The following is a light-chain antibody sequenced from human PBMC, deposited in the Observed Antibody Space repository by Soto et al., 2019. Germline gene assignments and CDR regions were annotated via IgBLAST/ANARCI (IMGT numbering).Light chain of an antibody. CDR1: QSISQH. Sequence: EIQMTQSRSSLSASVGDRGTITYRASQSISQHLNWYQQKPGKVPQLLIHGTSSLQSGVPSRFSGRGSGTDFTFTISSLQPEECATYDCQQSYNTPLTFGGGTKLDIK. CDR3: QQSYNTPLT. V-gene: IGKV1-39*01. CDR2: GTS. J-gene: IGKJ4*01.